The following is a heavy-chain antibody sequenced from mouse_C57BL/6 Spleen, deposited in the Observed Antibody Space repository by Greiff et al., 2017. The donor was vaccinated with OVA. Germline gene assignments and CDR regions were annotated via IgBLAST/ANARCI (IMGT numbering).Heavy chain of an antibody. CDR1: GYSFTDYY. V-gene: IGHV1-42*01. D-gene: IGHD1-1*01. J-gene: IGHJ2*01. CDR3: ALTTVVALDY. Sequence: EVQLQQSGPELVKPGASVKISCKASGYSFTDYYMNWVKQSPEKSLEWIGEINPSTGGTTYNQKFKAKATLTVDKSSSTAYMQLKSLTSEDSAVYYCALTTVVALDYWGQGTTLTVSS. CDR2: INPSTGGT.